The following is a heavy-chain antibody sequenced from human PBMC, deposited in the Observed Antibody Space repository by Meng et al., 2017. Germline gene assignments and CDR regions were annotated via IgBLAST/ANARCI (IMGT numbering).Heavy chain of an antibody. CDR2: IIGSGVST. D-gene: IGHD3-22*01. V-gene: IGHV3-23*01. CDR1: GFTFISYA. Sequence: GGSLRLSFAASGFTFISYAMSWVRQAPGKGLEWVSAIIGSGVSTYYADSLKGRFTISRDNSKNTLYLQMNSLRAEDTAVYYCAKVTYYYDSSGLRPIEYFQHWGQGTLVTVSS. J-gene: IGHJ1*01. CDR3: AKVTYYYDSSGLRPIEYFQH.